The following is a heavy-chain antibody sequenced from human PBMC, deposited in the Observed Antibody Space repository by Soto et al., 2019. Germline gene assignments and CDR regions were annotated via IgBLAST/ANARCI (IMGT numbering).Heavy chain of an antibody. D-gene: IGHD3-22*01. Sequence: QVQLVESGGGVVQPGRSLRLSCAASGFTFSSYDMHWVRQAPGKGLEWVAVISYDGSNKYYADSVKGRFTISRDNSKNTLYLQMNSLRAEDTAVYYCAKDGPYDTTLGAFDIWGQGTMVNVSS. CDR1: GFTFSSYD. V-gene: IGHV3-30*18. J-gene: IGHJ3*02. CDR2: ISYDGSNK. CDR3: AKDGPYDTTLGAFDI.